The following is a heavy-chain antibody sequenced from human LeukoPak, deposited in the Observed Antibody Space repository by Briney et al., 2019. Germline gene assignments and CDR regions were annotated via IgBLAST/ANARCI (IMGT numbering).Heavy chain of an antibody. CDR2: INYSGST. J-gene: IGHJ4*02. CDR1: GGSVSSTTYY. D-gene: IGHD3-10*01. V-gene: IGHV4-39*01. Sequence: SETLSLTCTVSGGSVSSTTYYWSWIRHPPGKGLEWIPSINYSGSTYYNPSLKSRVTISVDTSENQFSLKLSSVTAADTAVYYCARYVVYGSGKYYFDYWGQGTLVTVSS. CDR3: ARYVVYGSGKYYFDY.